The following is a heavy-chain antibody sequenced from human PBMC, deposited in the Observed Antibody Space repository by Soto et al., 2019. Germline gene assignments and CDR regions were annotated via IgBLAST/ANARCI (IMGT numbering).Heavy chain of an antibody. D-gene: IGHD3-3*01. J-gene: IGHJ4*02. Sequence: PGGSLRLSCAASGFTFDDYAMHWVRQAPGKGLEWVSGISNSGSVGYADSVKGRFTISRDNAKNSLYLQMNSLRAEDTALYYCAKEKSTIFGVVFNYWGQGTLVTVSS. CDR3: AKEKSTIFGVVFNY. CDR1: GFTFDDYA. V-gene: IGHV3-9*01. CDR2: ISNSGSV.